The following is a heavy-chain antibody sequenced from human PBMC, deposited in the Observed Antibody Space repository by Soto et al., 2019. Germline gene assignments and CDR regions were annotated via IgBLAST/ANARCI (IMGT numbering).Heavy chain of an antibody. Sequence: SETLSLTCTVSGDSVSSGSYFWSWIRQPPGKGLEWIGYISYSGSANYSPSLKSRVTISVDTSKNQFSLKLSSVTAADTAVYYCARGTYYDFWSGPVLNYFDIWGQGTMVTVSS. D-gene: IGHD3-3*01. J-gene: IGHJ3*02. CDR1: GDSVSSGSYF. CDR3: ARGTYYDFWSGPVLNYFDI. V-gene: IGHV4-61*01. CDR2: ISYSGSA.